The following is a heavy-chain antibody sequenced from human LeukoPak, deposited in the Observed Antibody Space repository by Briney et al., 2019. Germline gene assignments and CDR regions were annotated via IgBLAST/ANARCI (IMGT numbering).Heavy chain of an antibody. J-gene: IGHJ6*02. CDR2: IKQDGSEK. CDR1: GFTFSSYW. D-gene: IGHD4-23*01. CDR3: ARDAAVNRRMDV. Sequence: GGSLRHSCAASGFTFSSYWMSWVREAPGKGLEWVANIKQDGSEKYYVDSVKGRFTISRDNAKNSLYLQMNSLRAEDTAVYYCARDAAVNRRMDVWGQGTTVTVSS. V-gene: IGHV3-7*01.